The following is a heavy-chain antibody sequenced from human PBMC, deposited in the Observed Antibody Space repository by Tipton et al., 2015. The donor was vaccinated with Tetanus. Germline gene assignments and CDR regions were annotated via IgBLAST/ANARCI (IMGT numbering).Heavy chain of an antibody. Sequence: TLSLICTVSSGSINTNGYLWSWIRQHPGKGLEWIGYINNSGNTYYNPSLKSRVIISADMSKNQFSLRLSSVTAADTAVYYCARDRTSMVRGVRYYYYMDVWGKGTTVTVSS. CDR3: ARDRTSMVRGVRYYYYMDV. V-gene: IGHV4-31*03. CDR1: SGSINTNGYL. CDR2: INNSGNT. D-gene: IGHD3-10*01. J-gene: IGHJ6*03.